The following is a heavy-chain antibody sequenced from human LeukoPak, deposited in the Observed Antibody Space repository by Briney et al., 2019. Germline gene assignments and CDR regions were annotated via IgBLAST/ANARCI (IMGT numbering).Heavy chain of an antibody. V-gene: IGHV3-21*05. Sequence: PGGSLRLSCAASGFTFSSYAMSWVRRAPGKGLEWVSYISGSSGYTKYADSVKGRFTISRDNAKNSLYLQVNSLRAEDTAVYYCARGTGTTAYFDYWGQGTLVTVSS. CDR2: ISGSSGYT. D-gene: IGHD1-1*01. J-gene: IGHJ4*02. CDR3: ARGTGTTAYFDY. CDR1: GFTFSSYA.